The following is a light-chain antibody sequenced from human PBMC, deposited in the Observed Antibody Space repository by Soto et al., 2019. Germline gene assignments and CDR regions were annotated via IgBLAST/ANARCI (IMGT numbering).Light chain of an antibody. J-gene: IGKJ2*01. CDR1: QSVSSNS. Sequence: EIVLTQSPGTLSLSPGDRATLSCRASQSVSSNSLAWYQQNPGQPPRLLIYGASNRATGIPDRFSGSGSGTDLALTISSLVREDLAGDYCQQYGSSPLYTVGQGTKLEIK. V-gene: IGKV3-20*01. CDR3: QQYGSSPLYT. CDR2: GAS.